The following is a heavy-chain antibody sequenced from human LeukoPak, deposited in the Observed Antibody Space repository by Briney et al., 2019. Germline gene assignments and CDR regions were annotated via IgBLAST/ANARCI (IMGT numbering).Heavy chain of an antibody. D-gene: IGHD3-10*01. J-gene: IGHJ4*02. Sequence: PGGSLRLSCAAAGFTFSSYAMSWVRQAPGKGLEWVSAISGSGGSTYYADSVKGRFTISRDNSKNTLYLQMNSLRAEDTAVYYCAKDPTYVVRGVSNYWGQGTLVTVSS. CDR1: GFTFSSYA. CDR2: ISGSGGST. CDR3: AKDPTYVVRGVSNY. V-gene: IGHV3-23*01.